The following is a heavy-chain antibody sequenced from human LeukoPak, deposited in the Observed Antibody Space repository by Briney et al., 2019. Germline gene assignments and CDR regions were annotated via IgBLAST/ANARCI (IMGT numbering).Heavy chain of an antibody. CDR1: GFSFKDTG. J-gene: IGHJ4*02. CDR3: VRSLDY. Sequence: GRSLRLSCAASGFSFKDTGMHWVRQAPGKGPEWLTIIWFDGSTKYYADSVKGRFTVSRDNSQNILYLQMNRLRVEDTALYYCVRSLDYWGQGTLVTVSS. V-gene: IGHV3-33*01. CDR2: IWFDGSTK.